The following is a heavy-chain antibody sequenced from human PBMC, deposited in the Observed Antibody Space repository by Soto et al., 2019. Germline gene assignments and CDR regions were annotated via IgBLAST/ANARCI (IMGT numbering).Heavy chain of an antibody. D-gene: IGHD3-10*01. Sequence: ASVKVSCKSSGFTFTSYAIHWLRQAPGQRPQWMGWINGGSGNTKYSQDFQGRVTFTRDTFATTAYLELSSLRSEDTAVYYCARVPPWGNSAGDYYIQHYDSWGQGTPVTVS. V-gene: IGHV1-3*01. CDR2: INGGSGNT. CDR1: GFTFTSYA. J-gene: IGHJ4*02. CDR3: ARVPPWGNSAGDYYIQHYDS.